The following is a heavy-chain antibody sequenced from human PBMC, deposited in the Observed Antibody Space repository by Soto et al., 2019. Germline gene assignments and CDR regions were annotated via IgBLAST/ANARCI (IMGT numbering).Heavy chain of an antibody. CDR3: AQALVFTGGDGFDI. D-gene: IGHD1-1*01. Sequence: QVRLQEWGPGLVKPSQTLSLKCSVSGGSITTGGRYWSWIRQLPGKGLEWIGDIYSSGNTYYNASLNSRVTISVEAAKNQFTLVLSAVTAADTAVYYCAQALVFTGGDGFDIWGQGRLVTVSS. V-gene: IGHV4-31*02. CDR2: IYSSGNT. J-gene: IGHJ3*02. CDR1: GGSITTGGRY.